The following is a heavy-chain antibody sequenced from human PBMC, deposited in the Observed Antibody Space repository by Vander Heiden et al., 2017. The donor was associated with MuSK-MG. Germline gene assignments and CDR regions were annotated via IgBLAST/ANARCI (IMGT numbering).Heavy chain of an antibody. Sequence: QVQLQQWGAGLLKPSETLSLTCAVYGGSFSGYYWSWIRQPPGKGLEWIGEIIHSGSTNYNPALKSRVTISVDTSKNQFSLKMRSVTAADTAVYYFAIAPRYDSSNFDYWGQGTMVTVYS. CDR3: AIAPRYDSSNFDY. CDR2: IIHSGST. V-gene: IGHV4-34*12. J-gene: IGHJ4*02. CDR1: GGSFSGYY. D-gene: IGHD3-22*01.